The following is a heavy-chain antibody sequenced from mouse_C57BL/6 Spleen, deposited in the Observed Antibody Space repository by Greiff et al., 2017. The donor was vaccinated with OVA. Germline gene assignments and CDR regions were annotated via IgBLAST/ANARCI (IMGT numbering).Heavy chain of an antibody. CDR2: IDPETGGT. CDR1: GYTFTDYE. Sequence: LQESGAELVRPGASVTLSCKASGYTFTDYEMHWVKQTPVHGLEWIGAIDPETGGTAYNQKFKGKAILTADKSSSTAYMELRSLTSEDSAVYYCTTRGDWGQGTLVTVSA. J-gene: IGHJ3*01. D-gene: IGHD3-3*01. CDR3: TTRGD. V-gene: IGHV1-15*01.